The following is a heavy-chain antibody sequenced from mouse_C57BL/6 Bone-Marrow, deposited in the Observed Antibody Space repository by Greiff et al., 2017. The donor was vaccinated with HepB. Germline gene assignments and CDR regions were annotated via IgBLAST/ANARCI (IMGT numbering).Heavy chain of an antibody. CDR2: ISDGGSYT. Sequence: EVKLEESGGGLVKPGGSLKLSCAASGFTFSSYAMSWVRQTPEKRLEWVATISDGGSYTYYPDNVKGRFTISRDNAKNNLYLQMSHLKSEDTAMYYCARSPLYYAMDYWGQGTSVTVSS. J-gene: IGHJ4*01. CDR3: ARSPLYYAMDY. CDR1: GFTFSSYA. V-gene: IGHV5-4*03.